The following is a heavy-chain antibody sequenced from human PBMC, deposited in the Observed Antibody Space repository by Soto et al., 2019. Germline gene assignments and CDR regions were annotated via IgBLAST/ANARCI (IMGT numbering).Heavy chain of an antibody. CDR3: ARGHYDSPVRFDP. CDR2: IYYSGST. CDR1: GGSISSYY. D-gene: IGHD3-22*01. Sequence: SETLSLTCTVSGGSISSYYWGWIRQPPGKGLEWIGYIYYSGSTNYNPSLKSRVTISVDTSKNQFSLKLSSVTAADTAVYYCARGHYDSPVRFDPWGQGTLVTVPQ. J-gene: IGHJ5*02. V-gene: IGHV4-59*01.